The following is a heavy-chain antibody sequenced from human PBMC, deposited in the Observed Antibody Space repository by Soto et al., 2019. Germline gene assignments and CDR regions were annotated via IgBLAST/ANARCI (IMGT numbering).Heavy chain of an antibody. CDR1: GGTFSSYA. CDR3: SPNALRPERPRPDGFDV. CDR2: IIPMTGST. Sequence: QVQLVQSGAEVRKPGSSVKVSCKSSGGTFSSYAINWVRQAPGQGLEWMGGIIPMTGSTNYAQKFLGRVTISTDESTRTAYLELSSLRSDDTAVFYCSPNALRPERPRPDGFDVWGQGTVVSVST. J-gene: IGHJ3*01. D-gene: IGHD2-8*01. V-gene: IGHV1-69*01.